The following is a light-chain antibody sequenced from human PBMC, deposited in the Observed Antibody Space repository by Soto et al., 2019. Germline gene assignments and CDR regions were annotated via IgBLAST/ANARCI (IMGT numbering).Light chain of an antibody. J-gene: IGKJ1*01. Sequence: ALQMNQSPSSLSASVGDSVTITCRASQDIRTELGWYQQKPGKAPKLLIYAASTLQSGVPSRFGGSGSGTDFTLTISSLQPEDFATYYCLQDYNYPRTFGQGTKVEV. V-gene: IGKV1-6*01. CDR3: LQDYNYPRT. CDR1: QDIRTE. CDR2: AAS.